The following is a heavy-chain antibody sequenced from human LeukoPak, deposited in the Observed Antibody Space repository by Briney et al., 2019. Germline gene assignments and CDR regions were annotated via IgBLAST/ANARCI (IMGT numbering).Heavy chain of an antibody. CDR3: AKDLFVTDYYDSSGYYFDY. D-gene: IGHD3-22*01. J-gene: IGHJ4*02. CDR1: GFTFSSYA. Sequence: GGSLRLSCAASGFTFSSYAMSLVRQAPGKGLESVSAISGSGGSTYYADSVKGRFTISRDNSKNTLYLQMNSLRAEDTAVYYCAKDLFVTDYYDSSGYYFDYWGQGTLVTVSS. CDR2: ISGSGGST. V-gene: IGHV3-23*01.